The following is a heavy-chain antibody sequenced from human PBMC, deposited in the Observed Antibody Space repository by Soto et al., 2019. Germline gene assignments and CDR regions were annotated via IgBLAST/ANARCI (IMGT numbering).Heavy chain of an antibody. Sequence: GASVKVSCKASGYTFTSYDINWVRQATGQGLEWMGWMNPNSGNTGYAQKFQGRVTMTRNTSISTAYMELSSLRSEDTAVYYCARGRVSGAARLIYYYYGMDVWGQGTTVTVSS. CDR3: ARGRVSGAARLIYYYYGMDV. V-gene: IGHV1-8*01. CDR2: MNPNSGNT. J-gene: IGHJ6*02. CDR1: GYTFTSYD. D-gene: IGHD6-6*01.